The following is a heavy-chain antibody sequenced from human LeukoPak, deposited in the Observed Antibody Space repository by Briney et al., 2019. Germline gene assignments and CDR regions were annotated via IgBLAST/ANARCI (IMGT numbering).Heavy chain of an antibody. V-gene: IGHV3-21*01. D-gene: IGHD6-13*01. CDR3: AREASSWYLEGYYFDY. J-gene: IGHJ4*02. CDR2: ISSSSGYI. CDR1: GFTFSSYS. Sequence: GGSLRLSCAASGFTFSSYSMNWVRQAPGKGLEWVSSISSSSGYIYYADSVKGRFTISRDNAKNSLYLQMNSLRAEDTAVYYCAREASSWYLEGYYFDYWGQGTLVTVSS.